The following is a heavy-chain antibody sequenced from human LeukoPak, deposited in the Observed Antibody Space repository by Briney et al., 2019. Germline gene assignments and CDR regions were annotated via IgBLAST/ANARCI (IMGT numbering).Heavy chain of an antibody. CDR1: GYTFTSYA. V-gene: IGHV1-69*13. Sequence: ASVKVSCKTSGYTFTSYAISWVRQAPGQGLEWMGGIVPIFGSANYAQKFQGRVTITADESTTTAYMELTGLRSEDTAVYYCAKDEGVANRWFDPWGQGTLVTVSS. CDR2: IVPIFGSA. CDR3: AKDEGVANRWFDP. J-gene: IGHJ5*02. D-gene: IGHD5-12*01.